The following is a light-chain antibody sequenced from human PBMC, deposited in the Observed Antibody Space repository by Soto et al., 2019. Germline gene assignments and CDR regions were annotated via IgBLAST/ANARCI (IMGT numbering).Light chain of an antibody. CDR1: SSNLGSNT. Sequence: QSVLTQPPSASGTPGQRVIISCSGSSSNLGSNTVNWYQQLPGTAPKLFIYSNNQRPSGVPDRFSGSKSGTSASLAISGPQSEDEADYYCAAWDDSLNGVVFGEGTKVTVL. J-gene: IGLJ2*01. CDR3: AAWDDSLNGVV. CDR2: SNN. V-gene: IGLV1-44*01.